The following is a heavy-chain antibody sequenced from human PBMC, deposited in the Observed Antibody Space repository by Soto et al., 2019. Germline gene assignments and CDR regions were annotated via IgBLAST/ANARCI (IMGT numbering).Heavy chain of an antibody. D-gene: IGHD3-16*01. V-gene: IGHV5-51*01. CDR2: IYPSDSDT. Sequence: PGESLKISCKASGYSFPSYWIGWVRQMPGKGLEWMGIIYPSDSDTRYSPSFEGHVTFSVDKSINTAYLQWRSLKASDSAVYYCARGGRRNWFDPWGQGTRVTVS. J-gene: IGHJ5*02. CDR3: ARGGRRNWFDP. CDR1: GYSFPSYW.